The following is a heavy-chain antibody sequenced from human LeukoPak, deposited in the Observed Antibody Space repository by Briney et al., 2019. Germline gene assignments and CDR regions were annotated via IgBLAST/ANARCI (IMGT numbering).Heavy chain of an antibody. D-gene: IGHD3-9*01. Sequence: PSETLSLTCAVSGYSISSGYYCGWIRQPPGKGLEWIGSIYHSGSTYYNPSLKSRVTISVDTSKNQFSLKLSSVTAADTAVYYCTRHVYYDILTGYSENWFDPWGQVTLVTVSS. J-gene: IGHJ5*02. CDR3: TRHVYYDILTGYSENWFDP. CDR1: GYSISSGYY. CDR2: IYHSGST. V-gene: IGHV4-38-2*01.